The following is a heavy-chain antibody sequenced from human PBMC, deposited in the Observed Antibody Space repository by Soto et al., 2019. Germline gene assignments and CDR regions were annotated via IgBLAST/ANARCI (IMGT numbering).Heavy chain of an antibody. D-gene: IGHD3-3*01. Sequence: QLQLQESGPGLVKPSETLSLTCTVSGGSISSSSYYWGWIRQPPGKGLEWIGSIYYSGSTYYNPSLKSRVTISVDTSKNQFSLKLSSVPAADTAVYYCARQSYDFWSGHYYYYGMDVWGQGTTVTVSS. CDR3: ARQSYDFWSGHYYYYGMDV. CDR1: GGSISSSSYY. V-gene: IGHV4-39*01. CDR2: IYYSGST. J-gene: IGHJ6*02.